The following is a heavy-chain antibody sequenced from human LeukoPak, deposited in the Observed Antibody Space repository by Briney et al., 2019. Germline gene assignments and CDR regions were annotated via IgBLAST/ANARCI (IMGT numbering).Heavy chain of an antibody. D-gene: IGHD2-2*01. V-gene: IGHV4-30-4*01. CDR3: ARDGGKYCSSTSCTEN. CDR1: GGSISSGDYY. Sequence: SQTLSLTCTVSGGSISSGDYYWSWIRQPPGKGLEWIGYIYYSGSTYYNPSLKSRVTISVDTSKNQFSLKLSSVTAADTAVYYCARDGGKYCSSTSCTENWGQGTLVTVSS. CDR2: IYYSGST. J-gene: IGHJ4*02.